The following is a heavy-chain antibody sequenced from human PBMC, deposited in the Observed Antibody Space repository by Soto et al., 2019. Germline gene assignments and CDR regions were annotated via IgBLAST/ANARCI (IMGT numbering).Heavy chain of an antibody. CDR2: IYYSGST. D-gene: IGHD1-20*01. CDR3: AREPRYNWNDYNY. CDR1: GGSISSGGYY. Sequence: ASETLSLTCTVSGGSISSGGYYWSWIRQHPGKGLEWIGYIYYSGSTYYSPSLKSRVTISVDTSKNQFSLKLSSVTAADTAVYYCAREPRYNWNDYNYWGQGTLVTVSS. V-gene: IGHV4-31*03. J-gene: IGHJ4*02.